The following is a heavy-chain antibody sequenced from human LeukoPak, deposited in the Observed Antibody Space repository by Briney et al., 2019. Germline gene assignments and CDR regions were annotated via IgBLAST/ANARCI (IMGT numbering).Heavy chain of an antibody. D-gene: IGHD1-1*01. CDR1: GGSISSSSYY. Sequence: MTSETLSLTCTVSGGSISSSSYYWGWIRQPPGKGLEWIGSIYYSGSTYYNPSLKSRVTISVDTSKNQFSLRLSSVTAADTAVYYCARLYQQSKWKYYYYYMDVWGKGTAVTVSS. CDR2: IYYSGST. J-gene: IGHJ6*03. CDR3: ARLYQQSKWKYYYYYMDV. V-gene: IGHV4-39*07.